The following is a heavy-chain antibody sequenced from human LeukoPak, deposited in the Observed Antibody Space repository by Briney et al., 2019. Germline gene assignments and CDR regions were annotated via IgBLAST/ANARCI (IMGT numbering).Heavy chain of an antibody. Sequence: GASVKVSCKASGYTFTSYDINWVRQAAGQGLEWIGYTNPNSGKTAYAQKFQGRVTITRNTSISTAYMELSSLRSEDTAVYYCAREQGHYDFWSGYALYYYMDVWGKGTTVTVSS. CDR1: GYTFTSYD. CDR2: TNPNSGKT. V-gene: IGHV1-8*01. J-gene: IGHJ6*03. D-gene: IGHD3-3*01. CDR3: AREQGHYDFWSGYALYYYMDV.